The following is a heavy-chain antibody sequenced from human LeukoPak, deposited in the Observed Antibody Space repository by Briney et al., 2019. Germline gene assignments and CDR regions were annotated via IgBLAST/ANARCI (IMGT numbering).Heavy chain of an antibody. CDR1: GFTFSSYG. Sequence: PGGSLRLSCAASGFTFSSYGMSWVRQAPGKGLEWVSAITATSSSTHDADSVQGRFTISRDNSKNILYLQMNSLRPEDTAVYYCASEDSNVRLGYWGQGTLVTVSS. CDR3: ASEDSNVRLGY. D-gene: IGHD6-19*01. J-gene: IGHJ4*02. CDR2: ITATSSST. V-gene: IGHV3-23*01.